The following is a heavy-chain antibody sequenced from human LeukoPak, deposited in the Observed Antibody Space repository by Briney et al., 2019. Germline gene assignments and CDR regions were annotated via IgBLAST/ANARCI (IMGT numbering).Heavy chain of an antibody. CDR2: INPNSGGT. Sequence: ASVKVSCKASGYTFSGYYLHWVRQAPGQGLEWMGWINPNSGGTNYAQKFQGGVTVTRDTSISTAYMDLSRLTSDDTAVYYCARGGTICSGGDCYLNWLDPWGQGTLVTVSS. D-gene: IGHD2-21*02. CDR3: ARGGTICSGGDCYLNWLDP. J-gene: IGHJ5*02. V-gene: IGHV1-2*02. CDR1: GYTFSGYY.